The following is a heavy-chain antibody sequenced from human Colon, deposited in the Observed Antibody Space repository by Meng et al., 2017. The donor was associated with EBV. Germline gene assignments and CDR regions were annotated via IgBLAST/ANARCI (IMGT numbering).Heavy chain of an antibody. CDR1: GFTFSTYS. V-gene: IGHV3-21*01. CDR2: ISTRSDYI. CDR3: ARDSSWLDY. Sequence: VQLVWCGGGLVMLGGYLSLSCAAFGFTFSTYSMNWVRQAPGKGLEWVSSISTRSDYIYYAASVKGRFTISRDNAKNSLNMQMNNLRAEDTVVYYCARDSSWLDYWGQGALVTVSS. J-gene: IGHJ4*02. D-gene: IGHD6-13*01.